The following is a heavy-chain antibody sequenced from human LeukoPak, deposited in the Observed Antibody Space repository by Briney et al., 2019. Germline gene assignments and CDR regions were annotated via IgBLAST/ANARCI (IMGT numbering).Heavy chain of an antibody. J-gene: IGHJ3*02. Sequence: SVKVSCKASGGTFSSYAISWVRQAPGQGLEWMGGIIPIFGTANYAQKFQGRVTITADESTSTAYMELSSLRSEDTAVYHCARADTAYDAFDIWGQGTMVTVSS. CDR1: GGTFSSYA. V-gene: IGHV1-69*13. CDR3: ARADTAYDAFDI. D-gene: IGHD5-18*01. CDR2: IIPIFGTA.